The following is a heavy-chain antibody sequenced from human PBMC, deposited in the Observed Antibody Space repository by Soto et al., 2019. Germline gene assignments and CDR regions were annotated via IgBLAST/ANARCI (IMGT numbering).Heavy chain of an antibody. Sequence: GASVKVSCKASGYTFTSYGISWVRQAPGQGLEWMGWISAYNGNTNYAQKLQGRVTMTTDTSTSTAYMELRSLRSDDTAVYYCARIYYDFWSGINWFDPWGQGTLVTVSS. V-gene: IGHV1-18*01. CDR3: ARIYYDFWSGINWFDP. J-gene: IGHJ5*02. D-gene: IGHD3-3*01. CDR2: ISAYNGNT. CDR1: GYTFTSYG.